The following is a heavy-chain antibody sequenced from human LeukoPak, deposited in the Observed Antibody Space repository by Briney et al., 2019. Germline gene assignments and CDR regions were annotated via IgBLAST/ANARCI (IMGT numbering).Heavy chain of an antibody. CDR3: ARRYCSSTSCSGPFDY. CDR1: GFTFSSYG. V-gene: IGHV3-33*01. J-gene: IGHJ4*02. D-gene: IGHD2-2*01. CDR2: VWYDGSNK. Sequence: GGSLRLSCAASGFTFSSYGMHWVRQAPGKGLEWVAVVWYDGSNKYYADSVKGRFTISRDNSKNTLYLQMNSLRAEDTAVYYCARRYCSSTSCSGPFDYWGQGTLVTVSS.